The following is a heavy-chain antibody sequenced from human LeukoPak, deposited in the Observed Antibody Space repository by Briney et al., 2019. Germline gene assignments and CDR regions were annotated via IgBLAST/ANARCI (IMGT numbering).Heavy chain of an antibody. J-gene: IGHJ5*02. V-gene: IGHV1-2*02. CDR3: ARACTSCPLNWFDP. D-gene: IGHD2-2*01. CDR1: GYTFSGYY. Sequence: ASVKVSCKASGYTFSGYYMHWVRQAPGQGLEWMGWINPNSGGTNYAQKFQGRVTMTRDTSISTAYMELSRLRSDDTAVYYCARACTSCPLNWFDPWGQGTLVTVSS. CDR2: INPNSGGT.